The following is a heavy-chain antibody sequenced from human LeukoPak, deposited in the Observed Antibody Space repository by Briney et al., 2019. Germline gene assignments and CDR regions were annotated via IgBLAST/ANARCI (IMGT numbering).Heavy chain of an antibody. CDR3: ATAVYDYVCGSHPNN. CDR1: GYTLTELS. V-gene: IGHV1-24*01. J-gene: IGHJ4*02. Sequence: GASVKVSCKVSGYTLTELSMHWVRQAPGKGLEWMGGFDPEDGETIYAQKFQGRVTMTDDTSTDTAYMELSSLRSEDTAVYYCATAVYDYVCGSHPNNWGQGTLVTVSS. CDR2: FDPEDGET. D-gene: IGHD3-16*01.